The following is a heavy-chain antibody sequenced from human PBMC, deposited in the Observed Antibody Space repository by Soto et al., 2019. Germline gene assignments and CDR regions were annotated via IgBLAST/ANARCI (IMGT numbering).Heavy chain of an antibody. CDR3: ARLGLPARYYYYGMDV. J-gene: IGHJ6*02. V-gene: IGHV6-1*01. Sequence: PSQTLSLTCAISGDSVSSNSAAWNWIRQSPSRGLEWLGRTYYRSKWYNDYAVSVKSRVTINPDTSKNQFSLQLNSVTPEDTAVYYCARLGLPARYYYYGMDVWGHGTTVTVSS. D-gene: IGHD3-16*01. CDR1: GDSVSSNSAA. CDR2: TYYRSKWYN.